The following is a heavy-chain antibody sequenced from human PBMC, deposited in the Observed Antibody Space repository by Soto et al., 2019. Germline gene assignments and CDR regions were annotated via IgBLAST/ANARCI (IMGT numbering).Heavy chain of an antibody. V-gene: IGHV3-30-3*01. CDR1: GFTYSSYA. CDR3: ARITLVDY. CDR2: ISYDGSNK. D-gene: IGHD3-10*01. J-gene: IGHJ4*02. Sequence: GGSLRLSCAASGFTYSSYAMHWVRQAPGKGLEWVAVISYDGSNKYYADSVKSRFTISRDNSKNTLYLQMNSLRAEDTAVYYCARITLVDYWGQGTLVTVSS.